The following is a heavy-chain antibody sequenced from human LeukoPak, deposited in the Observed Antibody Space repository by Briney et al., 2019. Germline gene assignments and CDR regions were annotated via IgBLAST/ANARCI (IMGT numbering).Heavy chain of an antibody. J-gene: IGHJ4*02. D-gene: IGHD2-15*01. CDR1: GGSFSDYW. Sequence: SETLSLTCAVYGGSFSDYWWTWIRQSPGKGLEWIGEINHSGSTNYNPSLKSRVTISVDTSKNQFSLKLSSVTAADTAVYYCARAVAATPFDYWGQGTLVTVSS. CDR2: INHSGST. V-gene: IGHV4-34*01. CDR3: ARAVAATPFDY.